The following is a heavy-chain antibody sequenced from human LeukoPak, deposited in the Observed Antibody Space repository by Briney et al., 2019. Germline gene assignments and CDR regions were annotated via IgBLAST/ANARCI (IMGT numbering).Heavy chain of an antibody. CDR3: TADLAYSGANSGAPDY. J-gene: IGHJ4*02. D-gene: IGHD4-23*01. CDR1: GFTFNTAW. V-gene: IGHV3-15*01. Sequence: GGSLRLSCAASGFTFNTAWMGWVRQTPGKGLEWVGHIKRTTDIGAPDYAAPVTGRFTISRDASQHTVYLQMDSLRADDTGLYFCTADLAYSGANSGAPDYWGRGTLVTVSS. CDR2: IKRTTDIGAP.